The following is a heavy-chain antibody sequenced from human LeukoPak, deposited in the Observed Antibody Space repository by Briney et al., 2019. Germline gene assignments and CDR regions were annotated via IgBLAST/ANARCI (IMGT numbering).Heavy chain of an antibody. D-gene: IGHD3-22*01. Sequence: SETLSLTCAVYGGSFSGYYWSWIRQPPGKGLEWIGEINHSGSTNYNPSLKSRVTISVDTSKNQFSLKLSSVTAADTAVYYCASSPYYYDSSGYYYRRWGHFQHWGQGTLVTVSS. CDR2: INHSGST. J-gene: IGHJ1*01. CDR3: ASSPYYYDSSGYYYRRWGHFQH. V-gene: IGHV4-34*01. CDR1: GGSFSGYY.